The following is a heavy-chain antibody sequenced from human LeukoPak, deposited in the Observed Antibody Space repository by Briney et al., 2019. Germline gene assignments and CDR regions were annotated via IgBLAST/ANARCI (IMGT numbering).Heavy chain of an antibody. V-gene: IGHV4-34*01. CDR3: ATSWGYSSSWYDY. Sequence: SETLSLTCAVYGGSFSGYYWSWIRQPPGKGLEWIGEINHSGSTNYNPSLKSRVTISVDTSKNQFSLKLSSVTAADTAVCYCATSWGYSSSWYDYWGQGTLVTVSS. CDR1: GGSFSGYY. D-gene: IGHD6-13*01. J-gene: IGHJ4*02. CDR2: INHSGST.